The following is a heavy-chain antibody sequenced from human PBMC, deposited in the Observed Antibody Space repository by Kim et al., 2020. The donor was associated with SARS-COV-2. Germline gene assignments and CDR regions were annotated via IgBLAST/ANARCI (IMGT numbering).Heavy chain of an antibody. V-gene: IGHV1-2*02. J-gene: IGHJ4*02. CDR3: ARDWVDWRYYFDY. D-gene: IGHD5-12*01. Sequence: AQKFRGRVTMTRDTSISTAYMEMSRLRSDDTAVYYCARDWVDWRYYFDYWGQGTLVTVSS.